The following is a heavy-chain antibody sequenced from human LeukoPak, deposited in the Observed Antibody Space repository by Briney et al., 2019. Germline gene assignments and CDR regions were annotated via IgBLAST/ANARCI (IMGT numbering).Heavy chain of an antibody. CDR1: GFTFSSYG. CDR2: ISYDGSNK. D-gene: IGHD3-22*01. V-gene: IGHV3-30*18. Sequence: GGSLRLSCAASGFTFSSYGMHWVRQAPGKGLEWVAVISYDGSNKYYADSVKGRFTISRDNSKNTLYLQMNSLRAEDTAVYYCVKDRRSPYDNSGYYYLFDYWGQGTLVTVSS. J-gene: IGHJ4*02. CDR3: VKDRRSPYDNSGYYYLFDY.